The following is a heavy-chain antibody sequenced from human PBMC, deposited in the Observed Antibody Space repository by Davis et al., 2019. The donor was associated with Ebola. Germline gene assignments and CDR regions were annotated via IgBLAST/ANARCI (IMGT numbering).Heavy chain of an antibody. J-gene: IGHJ5*02. D-gene: IGHD4-17*01. CDR1: GGPISSSSYY. V-gene: IGHV4-61*05. CDR3: ARAATVITGGWFDP. CDR2: IYYSGST. Sequence: SETLSLTCTVSGGPISSSSYYWGWIRQPPGKGLEWIGYIYYSGSTNYNPSLKSRVTISVDTSKNQFSLKLSSVTAADTAVYYCARAATVITGGWFDPWGQGTLVTVSS.